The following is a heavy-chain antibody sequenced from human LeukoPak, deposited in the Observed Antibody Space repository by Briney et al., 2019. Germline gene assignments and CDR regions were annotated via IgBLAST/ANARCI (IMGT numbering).Heavy chain of an antibody. J-gene: IGHJ4*02. D-gene: IGHD1-26*01. CDR3: ARSYPTGSHYSAYY. Sequence: PGGSLRLSCAASGFTFSSYSMTWVRQAPGKGLEWVSSISSSSSYIYYADSVKGRFTISRDSSKSTLYLQMNGLRTEDTAVYFCARSYPTGSHYSAYYWGQGTLVTVSS. CDR2: ISSSSSYI. CDR1: GFTFSSYS. V-gene: IGHV3-21*04.